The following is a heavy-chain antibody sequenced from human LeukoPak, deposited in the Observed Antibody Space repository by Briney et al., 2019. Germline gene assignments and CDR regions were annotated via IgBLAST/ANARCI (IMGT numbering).Heavy chain of an antibody. CDR3: ARSSTYSPYYFDS. D-gene: IGHD2-2*01. V-gene: IGHV5-51*01. Sequence: GESLKISCKASGYLFRKNWICWVRQMPGKGLACMGIIYPPDSDTRYGREFQGQVTISVDESINTAYLQWSSLKASDTAMYYCARSSTYSPYYFDSWGQGTLVTVSS. J-gene: IGHJ4*01. CDR2: IYPPDSDT. CDR1: GYLFRKNW.